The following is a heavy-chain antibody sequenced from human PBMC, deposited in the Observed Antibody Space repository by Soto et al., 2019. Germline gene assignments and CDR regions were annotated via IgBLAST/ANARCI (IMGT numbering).Heavy chain of an antibody. J-gene: IGHJ3*02. CDR2: ISYDGSNK. CDR3: AKACTNVVCYWVLADDAFDI. Sequence: PGGSVRLSCAASGFTFSSYGMHWVRQAPGKGLEWVAVISYDGSNKYYADSVKGRFTISRDNSKNTLYLQMNSLRAEDTAVYYCAKACTNVVCYWVLADDAFDIWGQGTIVT. V-gene: IGHV3-30*18. CDR1: GFTFSSYG. D-gene: IGHD2-8*01.